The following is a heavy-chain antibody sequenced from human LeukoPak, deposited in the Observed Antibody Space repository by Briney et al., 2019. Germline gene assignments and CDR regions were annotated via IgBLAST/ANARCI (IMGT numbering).Heavy chain of an antibody. V-gene: IGHV5-51*01. CDR1: GYSFTIYW. D-gene: IGHD1-14*01. J-gene: IGHJ4*02. CDR2: VYPVDSEI. CDR3: ARHLNTLNTGSFDS. Sequence: GESLKISCKDSGYSFTIYWIGWVRQMPGKGLEWMGIVYPVDSEIKYSPTFRGHVTLSVDKSLTTAYLQWTSLKASDTGVYYCARHLNTLNTGSFDSWGQGTLVTVSS.